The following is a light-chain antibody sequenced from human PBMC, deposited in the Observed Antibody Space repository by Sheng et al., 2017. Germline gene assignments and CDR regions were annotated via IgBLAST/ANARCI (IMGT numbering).Light chain of an antibody. Sequence: EIVMTQSPATLSVSPGERATLSCRASQSVSSNLAWYQQKPGQAPRLLIYGASTRATGIPARFSGSGSGTEFTLTISSLQSEDFAVYYCQRYINWPPAYTFGQGTKLEI. CDR2: GAS. V-gene: IGKV3-15*01. J-gene: IGKJ2*01. CDR3: QRYINWPPAYT. CDR1: QSVSSN.